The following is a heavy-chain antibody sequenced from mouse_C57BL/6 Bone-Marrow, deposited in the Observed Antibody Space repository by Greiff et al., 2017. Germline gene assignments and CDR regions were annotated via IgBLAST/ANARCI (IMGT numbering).Heavy chain of an antibody. V-gene: IGHV1-81*01. Sequence: VQLQQSGAELARPGASVKLSCKASGYTFTSYGISWVKQRTGQGLEWIGEIYPRSGNTYYNEKFKGKATLTADKSSSTAYMELRSLTSEDSAVYFCASRPYYYGSSYWFAYWGQGTLVTVSA. D-gene: IGHD1-1*01. J-gene: IGHJ3*01. CDR3: ASRPYYYGSSYWFAY. CDR1: GYTFTSYG. CDR2: IYPRSGNT.